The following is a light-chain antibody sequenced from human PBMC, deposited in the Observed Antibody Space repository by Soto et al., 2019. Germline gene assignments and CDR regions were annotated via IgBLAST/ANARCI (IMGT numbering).Light chain of an antibody. CDR1: TSNIGTNT. Sequence: QSVLTQSPSASGTPGQRVSISCSGSTSNIGTNTVSWYQHVPGTAPKLLIYSNDQRPSAVPGRFSGSKSGNTASLTISGLQAEDDAEYYCSLYTTDSTYVFGTGTKVTVL. V-gene: IGLV1-44*01. CDR3: SLYTTDSTYV. J-gene: IGLJ1*01. CDR2: SND.